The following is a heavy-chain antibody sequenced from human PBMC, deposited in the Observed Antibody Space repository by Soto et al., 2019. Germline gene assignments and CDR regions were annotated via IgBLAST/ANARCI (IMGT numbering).Heavy chain of an antibody. Sequence: PSETLSLTCAVSCGSISSSGYSWSWIRQPPGKGLEWIGYIYHSGSTYYNPSLKSRVTISVDRSKNQFSLKLSSVTAADTAVYYCARERDYDFWTGQTLYYYGMDVWGQGTPVTVSS. CDR1: CGSISSSGYS. V-gene: IGHV4-30-2*01. CDR2: IYHSGST. D-gene: IGHD3-3*01. J-gene: IGHJ6*02. CDR3: ARERDYDFWTGQTLYYYGMDV.